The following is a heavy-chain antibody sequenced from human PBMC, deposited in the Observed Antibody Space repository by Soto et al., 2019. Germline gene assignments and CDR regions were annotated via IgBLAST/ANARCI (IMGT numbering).Heavy chain of an antibody. CDR1: GGSFSGYY. CDR2: INHSGST. J-gene: IGHJ6*03. CDR3: ARVKSSEDYYYYMDV. D-gene: IGHD6-6*01. Sequence: SETLSLTCAVYGGSFSGYYWSWLRQPPGKGLEWIGEINHSGSTNYNPSLKSRVTISVDTSKNQFSLKLSSVTAADTAVYYCARVKSSEDYYYYMDVWGKGTTVTVS. V-gene: IGHV4-34*01.